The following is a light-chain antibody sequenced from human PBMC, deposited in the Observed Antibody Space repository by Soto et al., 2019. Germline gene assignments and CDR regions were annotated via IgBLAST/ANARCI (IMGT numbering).Light chain of an antibody. Sequence: SYELTQPPSVSVSPGQTATITCSGDLLSKQYAHWYQRKPGQAPVLIIYRDTERPSGIPERFSASTSGTTVTLTISGVQAEDEGEYYCQSADTNGIHVLGNGTKVTVL. V-gene: IGLV3-25*02. CDR3: QSADTNGIHV. J-gene: IGLJ1*01. CDR2: RDT. CDR1: LLSKQY.